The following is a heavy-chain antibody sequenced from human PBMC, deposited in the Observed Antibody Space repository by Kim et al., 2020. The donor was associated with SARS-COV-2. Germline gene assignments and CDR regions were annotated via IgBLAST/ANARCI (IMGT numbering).Heavy chain of an antibody. V-gene: IGHV4-31*03. D-gene: IGHD2-2*01. CDR1: GGSISSGGYY. Sequence: SETLSLTCTVSGGSISSGGYYWSWIRQHPGKGLEWIGYIYYSGSTYYNPSLKSRVTISVDTSKNQFSLKLSSVTAADTAVYYCARAAKRNRYCSSTSCYFSGWFDPWGQGTLVTVSS. J-gene: IGHJ5*02. CDR2: IYYSGST. CDR3: ARAAKRNRYCSSTSCYFSGWFDP.